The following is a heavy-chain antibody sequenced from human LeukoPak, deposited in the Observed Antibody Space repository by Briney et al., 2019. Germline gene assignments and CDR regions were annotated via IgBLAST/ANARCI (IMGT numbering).Heavy chain of an antibody. D-gene: IGHD3-3*01. V-gene: IGHV4-34*01. Sequence: KPSETLSLTCAVYGGSFSGYYWSWIRQPPGKGLEWIGEINHSGSTNYNPSLKSRVTISVDTSKNQFSLKLSSVTAADTAVHYCARHLLYYDFWSGYYGNNPNNWFDPWGQGTLVTVSS. J-gene: IGHJ5*02. CDR2: INHSGST. CDR3: ARHLLYYDFWSGYYGNNPNNWFDP. CDR1: GGSFSGYY.